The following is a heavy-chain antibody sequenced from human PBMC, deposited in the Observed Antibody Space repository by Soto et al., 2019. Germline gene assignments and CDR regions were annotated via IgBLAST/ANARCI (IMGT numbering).Heavy chain of an antibody. CDR1: GFAFSDYY. V-gene: IGHV3-11*01. J-gene: IGHJ6*02. D-gene: IGHD6-19*01. CDR2: ISSSGSTI. CDR3: ARGWSIRWQWLGNYYYYGMDV. Sequence: QVQLVASGGGLVKPGGSLRLSCAASGFAFSDYYMSWIRQAPGKGLEWVSYISSSGSTIYYADSVKSRFTISRDNAKNSLYLQMSSLRAEDSAVYYCARGWSIRWQWLGNYYYYGMDVWGQGTTVTVSS.